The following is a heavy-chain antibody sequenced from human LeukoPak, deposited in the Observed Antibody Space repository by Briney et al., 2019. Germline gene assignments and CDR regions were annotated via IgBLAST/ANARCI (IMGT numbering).Heavy chain of an antibody. V-gene: IGHV3-20*04. D-gene: IGHD6-19*01. CDR2: INWNGGST. CDR1: GFTFDDYG. J-gene: IGHJ4*02. CDR3: ARDSSGYSSGWYIWDY. Sequence: GGSLTLSCAASGFTFDDYGMSWLRHATGKGLEWVSGINWNGGSTGYADSVKGRFTISRDNAKNSLYLQMNSLRAEDTALYYCARDSSGYSSGWYIWDYWGQGTLVTVSS.